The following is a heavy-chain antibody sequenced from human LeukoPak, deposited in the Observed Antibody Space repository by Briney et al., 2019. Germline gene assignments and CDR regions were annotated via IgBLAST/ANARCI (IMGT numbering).Heavy chain of an antibody. J-gene: IGHJ4*02. CDR3: ASSPGVVSGFSFVN. D-gene: IGHD2-2*01. Sequence: GGSLTLSCAASGFTVRSNYMSWVRQAPGKGLEWVSVIYSGGSTYYADPVKGRFTISRDNSKNTLYLQMNSLRAEDTAVYYCASSPGVVSGFSFVNWGQGTLVTVSS. V-gene: IGHV3-66*02. CDR1: GFTVRSNY. CDR2: IYSGGST.